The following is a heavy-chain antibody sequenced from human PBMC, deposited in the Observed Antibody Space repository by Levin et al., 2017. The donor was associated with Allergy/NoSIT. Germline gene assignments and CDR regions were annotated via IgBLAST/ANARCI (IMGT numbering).Heavy chain of an antibody. Sequence: GESLKISCAASGFTFSSYTMSWVRQAPGKGLEWVSAISGSGGSTYYADSVKGRFAISRDNSKNTVYLQMNSLRAEDTAVYYCAKHSGGYGSYYIDYWGQGTLVTVSS. J-gene: IGHJ4*02. CDR3: AKHSGGYGSYYIDY. CDR1: GFTFSSYT. D-gene: IGHD1-26*01. CDR2: ISGSGGST. V-gene: IGHV3-23*01.